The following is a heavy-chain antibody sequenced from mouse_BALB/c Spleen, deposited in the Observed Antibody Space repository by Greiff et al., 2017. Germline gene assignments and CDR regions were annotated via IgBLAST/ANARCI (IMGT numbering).Heavy chain of an antibody. J-gene: IGHJ3*01. CDR1: GYSITSGYY. V-gene: IGHV3-6*02. CDR3: AREDDYYGSSHGGFAY. CDR2: ISYDGSN. D-gene: IGHD1-1*01. Sequence: DVQLQESGPGLVKPSQSLSLTCSVTGYSITSGYYWNWIRQFPGNKLEWMGYISYDGSNNYNPSLKNRISITRDTSKNQFFLKLNSVTTEDTATYYCAREDDYYGSSHGGFAYWGQGTLVTVSA.